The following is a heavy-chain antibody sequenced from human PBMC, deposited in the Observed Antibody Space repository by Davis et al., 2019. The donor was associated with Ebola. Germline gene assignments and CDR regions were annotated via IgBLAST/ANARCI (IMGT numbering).Heavy chain of an antibody. CDR3: AKDLTLWFGELDY. V-gene: IGHV3-48*01. D-gene: IGHD3-10*01. J-gene: IGHJ4*02. CDR2: ISSSSSTI. Sequence: GESLKISCAASGFTFSSYSMNWVRQAPGKGLEWVSYISSSSSTIYYADSVKGRFTISRDNAKNSLYLQMTSLRAEDTAVYYCAKDLTLWFGELDYWGQGTLVTVSS. CDR1: GFTFSSYS.